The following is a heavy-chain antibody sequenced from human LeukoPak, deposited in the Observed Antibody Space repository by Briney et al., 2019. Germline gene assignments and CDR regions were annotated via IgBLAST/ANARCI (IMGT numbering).Heavy chain of an antibody. CDR1: GGSISSSTYY. J-gene: IGHJ4*01. D-gene: IGHD1-26*01. V-gene: IGHV4-39*07. CDR2: IYNSGST. Sequence: SETLSLTCNVSGGSISSSTYYWGWIRQPPGKGLEWIGSIYNSGSTYYNPSLKSRVTISVDKSKNQFSLRLSSVTAADTAVYYCASDVGRTTIDYWGHGTLVTVSS. CDR3: ASDVGRTTIDY.